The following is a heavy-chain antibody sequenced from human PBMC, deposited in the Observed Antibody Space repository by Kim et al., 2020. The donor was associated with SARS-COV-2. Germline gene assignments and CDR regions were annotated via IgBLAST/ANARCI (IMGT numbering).Heavy chain of an antibody. D-gene: IGHD4-4*01. Sequence: YYPGSVKGRFTISRENARNSLYLQMNSLRAGDTAVYYCARYSKYYYGMDVWGQGTTVTVSS. V-gene: IGHV3-13*01. J-gene: IGHJ6*02. CDR3: ARYSKYYYGMDV.